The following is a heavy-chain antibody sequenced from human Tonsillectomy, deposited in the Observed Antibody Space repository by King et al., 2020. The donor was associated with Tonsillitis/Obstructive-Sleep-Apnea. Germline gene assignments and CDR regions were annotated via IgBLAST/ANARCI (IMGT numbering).Heavy chain of an antibody. J-gene: IGHJ4*02. V-gene: IGHV4-34*01. CDR1: GGSFSGYY. Sequence: VQLQQWGAGLLKPSETLSLTCAVYGGSFSGYYWSWIRQPPGKGLEWIGEINHSGSTNYNPSLKSRVPISVDTSKNQFSLKLSSVTAAATAVYYCARGPFPSEGVTIFGVVISYYFDSWGQGTLVTVSS. CDR3: ARGPFPSEGVTIFGVVISYYFDS. CDR2: INHSGST. D-gene: IGHD3-3*01.